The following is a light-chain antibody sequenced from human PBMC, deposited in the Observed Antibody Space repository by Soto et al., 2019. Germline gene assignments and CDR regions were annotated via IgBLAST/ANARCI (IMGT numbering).Light chain of an antibody. CDR3: LQDYNYPWT. CDR2: AAS. J-gene: IGKJ1*01. V-gene: IGKV1-6*01. Sequence: AIQMTQSPSSLSASVGDRVTITCRASQGIRNDLGWYQQKPGKAPKLLIYAASSLHSGVPSRFSGSGSGTDFTLTSSSLQPEDFATYYCLQDYNYPWTFGQGTKVEIK. CDR1: QGIRND.